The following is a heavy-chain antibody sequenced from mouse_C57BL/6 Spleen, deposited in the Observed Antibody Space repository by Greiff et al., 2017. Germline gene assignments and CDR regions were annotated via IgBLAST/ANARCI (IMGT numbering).Heavy chain of an antibody. Sequence: QVQLKQPGAELVKPGASVKMSCKASGYTFTSYWITWVKQRPGQGLEWIGDIYPGSGSTNYNEKFKSKATLTVDTSSSTAYMQLSSLTSEDSAVYYCARWGSNYLYYFDYWGQGTTLTVSS. J-gene: IGHJ2*01. CDR2: IYPGSGST. CDR3: ARWGSNYLYYFDY. V-gene: IGHV1-55*01. D-gene: IGHD2-5*01. CDR1: GYTFTSYW.